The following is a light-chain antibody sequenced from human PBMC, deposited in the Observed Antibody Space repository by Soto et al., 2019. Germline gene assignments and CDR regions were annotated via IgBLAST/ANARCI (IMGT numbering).Light chain of an antibody. V-gene: IGLV1-44*01. CDR1: SSNIGSNT. Sequence: QSVLTQPPSASETPGQRVTISCSGSSSNIGSNTVNWYQQLPGTAPKLLIYKNNQRPSGVPDRVSGSKSGTSASLAISGLQSEDEADYYCGAWDDSLNGVIFGGGTKLTVL. CDR3: GAWDDSLNGVI. J-gene: IGLJ2*01. CDR2: KNN.